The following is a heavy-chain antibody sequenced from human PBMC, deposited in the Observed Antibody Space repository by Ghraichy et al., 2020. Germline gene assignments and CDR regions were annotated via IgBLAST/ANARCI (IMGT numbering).Heavy chain of an antibody. J-gene: IGHJ4*02. CDR2: INHSGST. CDR1: GGSFSGYY. D-gene: IGHD1-26*01. Sequence: SETLSLTCAVYGGSFSGYYWSWIRQPPGKGLEWIGEINHSGSTNYNPSLKSRVTISVDTSKNQFSLKLSSVTAADTAVYYCARSGRRSWELPRLGSRARRYYFDYWGQGTLVTVSS. CDR3: ARSGRRSWELPRLGSRARRYYFDY. V-gene: IGHV4-34*01.